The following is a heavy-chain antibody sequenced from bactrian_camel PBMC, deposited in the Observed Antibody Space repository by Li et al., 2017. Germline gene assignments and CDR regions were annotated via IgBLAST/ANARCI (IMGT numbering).Heavy chain of an antibody. CDR3: AAVTGCSLTPWLRDPGNKSGPMN. V-gene: IGHV3S10*01. D-gene: IGHD3*01. J-gene: IGHJ4*01. CDR1: KYTINDYC. Sequence: DVQLVESGGGSVQAGGSLRLSCAVDKYTINDYCMGWFRQPPGKEREGVAGIDSDTLTAYGDSVKGRFTISQDYAKNIVFLEMNNLKPEDTAMYYCAAVTGCSLTPWLRDPGNKSGPMNWGQGTQVTVS. CDR2: IDSDTLT.